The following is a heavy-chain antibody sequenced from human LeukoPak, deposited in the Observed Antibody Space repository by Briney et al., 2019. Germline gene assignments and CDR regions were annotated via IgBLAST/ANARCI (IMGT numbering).Heavy chain of an antibody. D-gene: IGHD2-15*01. J-gene: IGHJ4*02. Sequence: GGSPRLSCAASEFTFSDYAVHWVRQAPGKGLEWVAVISYDGSNKYYADSVKGRFTISRDNSKNTLYLQMNSLRAEDTAVYYCARAEFVRWLYSCPGSYFDYWGQGTLVTVSS. CDR2: ISYDGSNK. V-gene: IGHV3-30-3*01. CDR1: EFTFSDYA. CDR3: ARAEFVRWLYSCPGSYFDY.